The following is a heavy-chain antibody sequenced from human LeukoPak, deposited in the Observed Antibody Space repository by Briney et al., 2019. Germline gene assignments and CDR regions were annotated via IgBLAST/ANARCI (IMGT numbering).Heavy chain of an antibody. CDR3: ARAPSDYDILTGYQYYFDY. Sequence: SETLSLTCAVYGGSFSGYYWSWIRQPPGKGLEWIGSIYYTGSTYYNPSLKSRVTISVDTSKNQFSLKLSSVTAADKAVYYCARAPSDYDILTGYQYYFDYWGQGTLVTVSS. CDR2: IYYTGST. CDR1: GGSFSGYY. J-gene: IGHJ4*02. D-gene: IGHD3-9*01. V-gene: IGHV4-34*01.